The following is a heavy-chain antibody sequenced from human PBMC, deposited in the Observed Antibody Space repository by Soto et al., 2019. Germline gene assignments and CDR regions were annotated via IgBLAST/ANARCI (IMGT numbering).Heavy chain of an antibody. Sequence: PGESLKISCKGSGYSFTSYWIGWVRQMPGKGLEWMGIIYPGDSDTRYSPSFQGQVTISADKSISTAYLQWSSLKASDTAMYYCARQSIAARHLLGGNYYYYGMDVWGQGTTVTVSS. CDR3: ARQSIAARHLLGGNYYYYGMDV. V-gene: IGHV5-51*01. CDR2: IYPGDSDT. CDR1: GYSFTSYW. D-gene: IGHD6-6*01. J-gene: IGHJ6*02.